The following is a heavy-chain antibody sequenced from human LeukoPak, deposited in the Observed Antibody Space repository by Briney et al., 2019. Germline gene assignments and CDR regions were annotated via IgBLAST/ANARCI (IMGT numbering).Heavy chain of an antibody. CDR3: ARVIGSYGDSAY. CDR1: GFTFSSYS. J-gene: IGHJ4*02. D-gene: IGHD3-16*01. CDR2: ISSTSSAI. Sequence: GGSLRLSCAASGFTFSSYSINWVRQAPGKGREWVSYISSTSSAIYYADSVKGRFTISRDNAKNSPYLQMNSLRAEDTAVYYCARVIGSYGDSAYWGQGTLVTVSS. V-gene: IGHV3-48*04.